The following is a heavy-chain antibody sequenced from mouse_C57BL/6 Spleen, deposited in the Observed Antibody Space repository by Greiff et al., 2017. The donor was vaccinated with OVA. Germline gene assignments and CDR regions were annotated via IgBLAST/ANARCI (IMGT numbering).Heavy chain of an antibody. D-gene: IGHD2-10*02. CDR3: ARRGMVSYYFDY. Sequence: QVQLQQPGAELVKPGASVKMSCKASGYTFTSYWITWVKQRPGQGLEWIGDIYPGSGSTNYNEKFKSKATLTVDTSSSTAYMQLSSLTSEDSAVYYCARRGMVSYYFDYWGQGTTLTVSS. V-gene: IGHV1-55*01. CDR2: IYPGSGST. J-gene: IGHJ2*01. CDR1: GYTFTSYW.